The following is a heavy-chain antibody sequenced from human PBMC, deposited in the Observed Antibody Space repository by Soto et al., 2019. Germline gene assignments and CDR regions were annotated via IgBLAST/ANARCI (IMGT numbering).Heavy chain of an antibody. J-gene: IGHJ4*02. CDR1: GFTFSNYA. Sequence: QVYLVESGGGVVQPGRSLRLSCAASGFTFSNYAMHWVRQAPGKGLEWVAVISYDGSNKYYADSVKGRFTISRDNSKNTLYLQMNSLRAEDTAAYKCAKDRRIAVGDGSNFDFWGQGTLDPVSS. V-gene: IGHV3-30*18. CDR2: ISYDGSNK. CDR3: AKDRRIAVGDGSNFDF. D-gene: IGHD6-13*01.